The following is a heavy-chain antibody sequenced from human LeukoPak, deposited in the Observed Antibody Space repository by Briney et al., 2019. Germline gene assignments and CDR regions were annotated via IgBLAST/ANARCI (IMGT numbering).Heavy chain of an antibody. V-gene: IGHV3-9*03. CDR1: GFSFDAYA. Sequence: GGSLRLSCAASGFSFDAYAMHWVRQAPGKGLEWVSGISWNSGSIGYADSVKGRFTISRGNAKNSLYLQMNSLRAEDMALYYCAKGYCSSTSCYPFDYWGQGTLVIFSS. J-gene: IGHJ4*02. D-gene: IGHD2-2*01. CDR3: AKGYCSSTSCYPFDY. CDR2: ISWNSGSI.